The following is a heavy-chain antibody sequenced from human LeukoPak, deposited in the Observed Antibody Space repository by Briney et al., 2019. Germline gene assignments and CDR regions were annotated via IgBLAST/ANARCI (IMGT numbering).Heavy chain of an antibody. CDR3: VRLVEDIVVVPAAQQKGLYYFDY. D-gene: IGHD2-2*01. V-gene: IGHV5-51*01. J-gene: IGHJ4*02. CDR1: GYSFTSYW. Sequence: GESLKISCKGSGYSFTSYWIGWVRQMPGKGLEWMGIIYPGDSDTRYSPSFQGQVTISADKSISTAYLQWSSLKASDTAMYYCVRLVEDIVVVPAAQQKGLYYFDYWGQGTLVTVSS. CDR2: IYPGDSDT.